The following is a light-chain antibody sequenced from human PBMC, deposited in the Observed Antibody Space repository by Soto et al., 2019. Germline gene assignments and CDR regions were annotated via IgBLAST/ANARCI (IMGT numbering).Light chain of an antibody. CDR3: QQRSNWPLT. J-gene: IGKJ4*01. CDR1: QSVSSY. Sequence: EIVLTQSPATLSLSPGERATLSCRASQSVSSYLAWYQQKPGQAPRLLIYDASNRATGIPARFSGSGSGTAFTLTIISLEPEDFAVYYCQQRSNWPLTFGGGTKVEIK. V-gene: IGKV3-11*01. CDR2: DAS.